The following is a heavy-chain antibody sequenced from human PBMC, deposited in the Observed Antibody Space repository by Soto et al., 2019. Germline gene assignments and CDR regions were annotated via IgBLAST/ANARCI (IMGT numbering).Heavy chain of an antibody. Sequence: QITLKESGPTLVKPTQTLTLTCTFSGFSLSTSGVGVGWIRQPPGKALEWLALIYWDDDKRYSPSLKSRLTLPKDTPKKPVGPNKNHKEPVDTAPKYCAHSRPPSRQFDPWGQGTLVTVSS. V-gene: IGHV2-5*02. CDR2: IYWDDDK. CDR1: GFSLSTSGVG. CDR3: AHSRPPSRQFDP. J-gene: IGHJ5*02.